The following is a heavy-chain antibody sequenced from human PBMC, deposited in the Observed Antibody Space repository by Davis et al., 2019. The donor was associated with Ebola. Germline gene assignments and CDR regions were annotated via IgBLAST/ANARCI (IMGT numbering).Heavy chain of an antibody. J-gene: IGHJ6*02. V-gene: IGHV3-33*01. CDR3: ARGFRARYYYYGMDV. CDR2: IWYDGSNK. Sequence: GESLKISCAASGFTFSSYGMHWVRQAPGKGLEWVAVIWYDGSNKYYADSVKGRFTMSRDNAKKSLYLQMNSLRAEDTAVYYCARGFRARYYYYGMDVWGQGTTVTVSS. CDR1: GFTFSSYG.